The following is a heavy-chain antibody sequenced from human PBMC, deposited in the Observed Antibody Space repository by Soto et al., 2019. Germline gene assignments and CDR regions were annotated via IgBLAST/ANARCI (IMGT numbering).Heavy chain of an antibody. Sequence: LSLTCAVSGDSITNGGYSWSWIRQPPGQGLEWIGYIYQTGTTYYNPSLKSRVSISGDNSKNRFSLKLRSVSAADTAVYYCARSLKYDLGYWGRGLLVTDCS. V-gene: IGHV4-30-2*01. J-gene: IGHJ4*02. D-gene: IGHD3-3*01. CDR2: IYQTGTT. CDR1: GDSITNGGYS. CDR3: ARSLKYDLGY.